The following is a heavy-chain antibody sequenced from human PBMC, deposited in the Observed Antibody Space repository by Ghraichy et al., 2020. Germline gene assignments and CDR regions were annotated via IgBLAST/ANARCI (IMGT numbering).Heavy chain of an antibody. CDR1: GGSISGSY. D-gene: IGHD6-19*01. V-gene: IGHV4-59*12. Sequence: SETLSLTCFVSGGSISGSYCGWFRQPPGKGLEWIGFTHYSGSTEYNPSLTSRVTISVDTTKNHFSLRLSSVTAADTAIYYCTGGGGWLTDNWGQGTLVTVSS. CDR2: THYSGST. CDR3: TGGGGWLTDN. J-gene: IGHJ4*02.